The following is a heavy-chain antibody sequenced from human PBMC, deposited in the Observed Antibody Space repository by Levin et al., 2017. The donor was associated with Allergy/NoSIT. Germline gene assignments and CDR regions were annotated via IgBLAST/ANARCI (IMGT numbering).Heavy chain of an antibody. CDR3: AHSSCGRASCHPYFDYDMDG. Sequence: SGPTLVKPTQTLTLTCTFSGFSLSTSGVGVGWIRQPPGKAMEWLALLYWDGDKRYSPSLESRLTITKDTSKNQVVLTMTNVDPVDTATYYCAHSSCGRASCHPYFDYDMDGWGQGTTVTVSS. D-gene: IGHD2-2*01. CDR1: GFSLSTSGVG. CDR2: LYWDGDK. V-gene: IGHV2-5*02. J-gene: IGHJ6*02.